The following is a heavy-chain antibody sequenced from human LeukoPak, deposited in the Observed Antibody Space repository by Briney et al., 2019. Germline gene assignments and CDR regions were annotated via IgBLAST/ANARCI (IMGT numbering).Heavy chain of an antibody. D-gene: IGHD3-10*01. J-gene: IGHJ4*02. Sequence: RASVKVSCKASGGTFSSYAISWVRQAPGQGLEWMGRIIPILGIANYAQKFQGRVTITADKSTSTAYMELSSLRSEDTAVYYCARDLGYYGSGRFDYWGQGTLVTVSS. V-gene: IGHV1-69*04. CDR2: IIPILGIA. CDR1: GGTFSSYA. CDR3: ARDLGYYGSGRFDY.